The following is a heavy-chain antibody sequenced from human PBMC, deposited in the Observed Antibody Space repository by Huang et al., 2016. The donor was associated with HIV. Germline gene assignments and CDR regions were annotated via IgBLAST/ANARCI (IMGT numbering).Heavy chain of an antibody. CDR3: AVGTRSSWFYDY. CDR1: GGTFSSLA. J-gene: IGHJ4*01. V-gene: IGHV1-69*12. D-gene: IGHD6-13*01. Sequence: QVHLVQPGAEVKKPGSSVKVSCKASGGTFSSLAISWVRQAPGQGLEWMGGIIPIFETANYAQKFLGRVTISADESTKTAYMELNSLRSEDTAVFYCAVGTRSSWFYDYWGQGTLVTVSS. CDR2: IIPIFETA.